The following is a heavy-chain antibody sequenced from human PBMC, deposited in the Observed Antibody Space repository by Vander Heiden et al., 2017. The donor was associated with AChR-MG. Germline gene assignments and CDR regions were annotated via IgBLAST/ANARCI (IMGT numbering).Heavy chain of an antibody. CDR2: ISYDGSNK. CDR3: AILAVAGPVPFDY. V-gene: IGHV3-30*03. CDR1: GFTFSSYG. J-gene: IGHJ4*02. Sequence: LRLSCAASGFTFSSYGMHWVRQAPGKGLEWVAVISYDGSNKYYADSVKGRFTISRDNSKNTLYLQMNSLRAEDTAVYYCAILAVAGPVPFDYWGQGTLVTVSS. D-gene: IGHD6-19*01.